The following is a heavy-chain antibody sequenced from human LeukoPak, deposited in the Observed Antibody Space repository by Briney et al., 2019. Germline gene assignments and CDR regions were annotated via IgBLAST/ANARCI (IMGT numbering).Heavy chain of an antibody. J-gene: IGHJ3*02. CDR1: GGSISSSSYY. Sequence: SETLSLTCTVSGGSISSSSYYWGWIRQPPGKGLEWIGSIYYSGSTYYNPSLKSRVTISVDTSKNQFSLKLSSVTAADTAVYYCARVNRARWLQPAHDAFDIWGQGTMVTVSS. D-gene: IGHD5-24*01. CDR3: ARVNRARWLQPAHDAFDI. V-gene: IGHV4-39*01. CDR2: IYYSGST.